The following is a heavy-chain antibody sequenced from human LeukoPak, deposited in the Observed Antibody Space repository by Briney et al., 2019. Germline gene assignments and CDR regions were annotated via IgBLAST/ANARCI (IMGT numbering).Heavy chain of an antibody. D-gene: IGHD2/OR15-2a*01. V-gene: IGHV3-74*01. CDR2: INKDATIT. J-gene: IGHJ3*02. CDR3: ARSGIGRGFDI. Sequence: GGSLRLSCAASAFSMNDFWMHWVRQGPGKGLEWVSRINKDATITTYADSVKGRFTVSRDNVKNMVYLDMNGLRGDDTAVYYCARSGIGRGFDIWGRGATVTVSS. CDR1: AFSMNDFW.